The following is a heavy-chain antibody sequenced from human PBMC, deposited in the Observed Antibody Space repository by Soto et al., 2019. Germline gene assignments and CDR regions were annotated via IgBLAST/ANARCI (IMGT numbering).Heavy chain of an antibody. Sequence: SETLSLTCTVSGGCISTYFWSWIRQPAGGALEWTGRIYTTVSTNYNPSLKSRVTMSLDTSRYQLSLKLSSLTAEDTAVYYCEREGGYFGSSGSGVYNHHGVEVWAQGTTVSV. CDR1: GGCISTYF. D-gene: IGHD3-22*01. CDR2: IYTTVST. V-gene: IGHV4-4*07. J-gene: IGHJ6*02. CDR3: EREGGYFGSSGSGVYNHHGVEV.